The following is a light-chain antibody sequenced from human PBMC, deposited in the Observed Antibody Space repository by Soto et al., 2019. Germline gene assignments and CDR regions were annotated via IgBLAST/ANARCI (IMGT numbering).Light chain of an antibody. V-gene: IGLV2-14*01. Sequence: QSVLTQPASVSGSPGQSITISCTGSSNDIGAYKYVSWYLQHPGKAPKLIIFEVNNRPSGVSNRFSGSKSGNTASLTISGLQAEDEADYYCYSYAGRNIWVFGGGTKLTVL. J-gene: IGLJ3*02. CDR2: EVN. CDR3: YSYAGRNIWV. CDR1: SNDIGAYKY.